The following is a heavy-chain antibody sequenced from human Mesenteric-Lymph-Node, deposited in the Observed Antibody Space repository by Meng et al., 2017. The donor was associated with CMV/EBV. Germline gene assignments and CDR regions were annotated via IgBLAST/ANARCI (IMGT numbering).Heavy chain of an antibody. CDR3: ARQKGVNLPYDC. J-gene: IGHJ4*02. V-gene: IGHV3-53*01. D-gene: IGHD3-10*01. CDR2: IYSDGSL. CDR1: GFTVTSNY. Sequence: GGSLRLSCAASGFTVTSNYMTWVRQAPGTGMEWVSLIYSDGSLYYADSVKGRFTISRDNSKNTLFLQMNSLRAEDTAVYYCARQKGVNLPYDCWGQGTQVTVSS.